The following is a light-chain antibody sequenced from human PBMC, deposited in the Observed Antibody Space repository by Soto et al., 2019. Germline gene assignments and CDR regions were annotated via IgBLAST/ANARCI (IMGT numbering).Light chain of an antibody. V-gene: IGKV3-15*01. J-gene: IGKJ1*01. CDR3: QHYNNWPPWT. CDR1: QSVSNN. Sequence: EIVMTQSPATLSVSPGERATLSCRASQSVSNNLAWYQQKFGQAPRLLIYGASTRATGIPVRFSGSGSGTEFTLTISSLQSEDFAVYYCQHYNNWPPWTFGQGTKVEIK. CDR2: GAS.